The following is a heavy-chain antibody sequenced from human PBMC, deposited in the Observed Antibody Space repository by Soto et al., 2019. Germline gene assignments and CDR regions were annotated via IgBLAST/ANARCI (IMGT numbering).Heavy chain of an antibody. J-gene: IGHJ4*02. D-gene: IGHD6-19*01. CDR2: IKNKANSYTT. Sequence: EVQLVESGGGLVQPEGSLRLFCAASGFTFSDHYMDWVRQAPGKGLEWVGRIKNKANSYTTEYAAPVKGRFTISRDDSKNSVFLQMNRLKTDDTAVYYCTRVRLGSRRSSDYWVQGILVTVSS. V-gene: IGHV3-72*01. CDR3: TRVRLGSRRSSDY. CDR1: GFTFSDHY.